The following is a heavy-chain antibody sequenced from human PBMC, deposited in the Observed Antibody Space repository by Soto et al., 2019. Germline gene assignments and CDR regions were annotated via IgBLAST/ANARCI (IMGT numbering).Heavy chain of an antibody. D-gene: IGHD3-22*01. J-gene: IGHJ4*02. CDR1: GGSISSGGYY. V-gene: IGHV4-31*03. CDR3: ARSNYYDSSGYYPSEIDY. CDR2: ICYSGST. Sequence: SETLSLTCTVSGGSISSGGYYWSWIRQHPGKGLEWIGYICYSGSTYYNPSLKSRVTISVDTSKNQFSLKLSSVTAADTAVYYCARSNYYDSSGYYPSEIDYWGQGTLVTVSS.